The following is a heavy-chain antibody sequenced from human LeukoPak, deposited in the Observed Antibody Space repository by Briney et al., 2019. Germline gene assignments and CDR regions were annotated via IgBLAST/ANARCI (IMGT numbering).Heavy chain of an antibody. CDR3: ARDYRFAFDN. CDR1: GFIFSDYI. J-gene: IGHJ4*02. V-gene: IGHV3-11*06. Sequence: GGSLRLSCAASGFIFSDYIMNWVRQAPGKGLEWVSYVGIGSGNTKSAASVKGRFTISGDNGKKSLYLQMNSLRVEDTAVYYCARDYRFAFDNWGQGTLVTVSS. CDR2: VGIGSGNT.